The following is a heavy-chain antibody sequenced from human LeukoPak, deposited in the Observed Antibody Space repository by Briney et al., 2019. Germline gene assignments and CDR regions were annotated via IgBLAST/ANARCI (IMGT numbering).Heavy chain of an antibody. CDR2: IRSRSYSRTT. V-gene: IGHV3-49*04. J-gene: IGHJ4*02. CDR3: TRVIRLSGGRYYFDY. CDR1: GFPFGDFA. Sequence: PGGSLRLSCTASGFPFGDFAMSWVRQATGKGLEGVAFIRSRSYSRTTEHAACVKGRFTISRDDSKSIAYLQMNSLNTDDTAVYYGTRVIRLSGGRYYFDYWGQGTLVTVSS. D-gene: IGHD3-9*01.